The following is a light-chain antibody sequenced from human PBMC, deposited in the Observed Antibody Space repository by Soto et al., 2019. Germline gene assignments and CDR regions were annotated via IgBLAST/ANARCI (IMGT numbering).Light chain of an antibody. Sequence: QSVLTQPPSASASLGASVTLTCTLSSGYSNYKVDWYQQRPGKGPRFVMRVGTGGIVGSKGDGIPDRFSVLGSGLNRYLTIKNSQEEDESDCRWGADHGSGSNLVCVFGGGTAHTVL. CDR1: SGYSNYK. J-gene: IGLJ3*02. V-gene: IGLV9-49*01. CDR3: GADHGSGSNLVCV. CDR2: VGTGGIVG.